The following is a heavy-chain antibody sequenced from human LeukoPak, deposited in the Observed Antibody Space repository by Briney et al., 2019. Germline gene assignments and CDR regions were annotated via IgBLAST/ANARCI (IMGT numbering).Heavy chain of an antibody. CDR2: ISAYNGNT. V-gene: IGHV1-18*01. J-gene: IGHJ4*02. CDR3: ARVLSGHSLRYFDWLSDAGPYFDY. Sequence: ASVKVSCKASGYTFTSYGISWVRQAPGQGLEWMGWISAYNGNTNYAQKLQGRVTMTTDTSTSTAYMELRSLRSDDTAVYYCARVLSGHSLRYFDWLSDAGPYFDYWGQGTLVTVSS. D-gene: IGHD3-9*01. CDR1: GYTFTSYG.